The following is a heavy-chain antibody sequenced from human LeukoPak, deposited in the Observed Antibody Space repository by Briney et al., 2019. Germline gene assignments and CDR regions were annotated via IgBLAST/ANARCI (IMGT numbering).Heavy chain of an antibody. J-gene: IGHJ5*02. Sequence: ASVKASCKASGYTFSDYYIHWVRQAPGAGLEWMGWINPKSGATYYEQKFQGWVTMTRDTSISTAYLQLSRLTSDDTAVYYCARVVYSFGYCDSTTCPNWFDPWGQGSLVIVSS. CDR2: INPKSGAT. D-gene: IGHD2-2*01. CDR3: ARVVYSFGYCDSTTCPNWFDP. V-gene: IGHV1-2*04. CDR1: GYTFSDYY.